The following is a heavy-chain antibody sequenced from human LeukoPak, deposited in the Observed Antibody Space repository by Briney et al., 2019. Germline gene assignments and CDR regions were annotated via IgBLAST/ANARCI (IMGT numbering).Heavy chain of an antibody. CDR2: IIPIFGTA. V-gene: IGHV1-69*01. Sequence: SVKVSCKASGGTFSTYAISWVRQAPGQGLEWMGGIIPIFGTANYAQKFQGRVTITADESTSTAYMELSSLRSEDTAVYYCARGIGVRFLEWLFYFDYWGQGTLVTVSS. D-gene: IGHD3-3*01. CDR3: ARGIGVRFLEWLFYFDY. J-gene: IGHJ4*02. CDR1: GGTFSTYA.